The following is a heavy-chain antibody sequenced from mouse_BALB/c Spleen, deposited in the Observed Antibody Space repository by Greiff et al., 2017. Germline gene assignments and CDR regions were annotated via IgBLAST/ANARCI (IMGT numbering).Heavy chain of an antibody. J-gene: IGHJ1*01. CDR1: GFTFSSYG. Sequence: DVHLVESGGDLVKPGGSLKLSCAASGFTFSSYGMSWVRQTPDKRLEWVATISSGGSYTYYPDSVKGRFTISRDNAKNTLYLQMSSLKSEDTAMYYCARRVYDPYWYFDVWGAGTTVTVSS. CDR2: ISSGGSYT. V-gene: IGHV5-6*01. CDR3: ARRVYDPYWYFDV. D-gene: IGHD2-14*01.